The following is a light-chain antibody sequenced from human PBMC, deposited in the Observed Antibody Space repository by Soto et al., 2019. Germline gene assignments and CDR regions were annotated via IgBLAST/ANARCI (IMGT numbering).Light chain of an antibody. Sequence: SVLTEPPSVSGAPGQRVTISCTGSSSNIGAPYDVHWYQQLPGTAPKLLIYGDMHRPSGVPDRFSGFKSGTSASLAITGLQAVDEADYYCQSYDSSLSGVIFGGGTKLTVL. J-gene: IGLJ2*01. V-gene: IGLV1-40*01. CDR2: GDM. CDR3: QSYDSSLSGVI. CDR1: SSNIGAPYD.